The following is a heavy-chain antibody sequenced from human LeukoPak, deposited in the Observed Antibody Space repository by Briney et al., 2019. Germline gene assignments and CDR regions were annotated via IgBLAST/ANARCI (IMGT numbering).Heavy chain of an antibody. CDR1: GGSISSSSYY. J-gene: IGHJ3*02. Sequence: PSETLSLTCTVSGGSISSSSYYWGWIRQSPGKGLEWIGSIYYSGTTYYNPSLKSRVTISIDTAKNHFSLKLNSVTAADTAFYYCARTNAFDNWGQGTMVTVSS. CDR3: ARTNAFDN. V-gene: IGHV4-39*02. CDR2: IYYSGTT.